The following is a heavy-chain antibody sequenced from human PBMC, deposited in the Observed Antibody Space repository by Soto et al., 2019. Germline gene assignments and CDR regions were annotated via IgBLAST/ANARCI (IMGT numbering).Heavy chain of an antibody. Sequence: EGYWRVSYGASGFTVSRNYMSLVRLAPGKGQEWVSVIYSGGSTYYADSMKGRFTISRHNSKNTLYLQMNSLRAEDTAVYYCAREGPGTDYWGQGP. CDR3: AREGPGTDY. CDR2: IYSGGST. V-gene: IGHV3-53*04. D-gene: IGHD6-13*01. CDR1: GFTVSRNY. J-gene: IGHJ4*02.